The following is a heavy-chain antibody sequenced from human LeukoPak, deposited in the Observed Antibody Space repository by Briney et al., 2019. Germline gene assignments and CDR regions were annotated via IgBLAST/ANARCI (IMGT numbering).Heavy chain of an antibody. CDR3: ARAGGSTVSHSDY. CDR2: ISGSGGST. Sequence: GGSLRLSCAASGFTFSSYAMSWVRQAPGKGLEWVSAISGSGGSTYYADSVKGRFTISRDNAKNSLYLQMNSLRAEDTAVYYCARAGGSTVSHSDYWGQGTLVTVSS. J-gene: IGHJ4*02. V-gene: IGHV3-23*01. CDR1: GFTFSSYA. D-gene: IGHD4-17*01.